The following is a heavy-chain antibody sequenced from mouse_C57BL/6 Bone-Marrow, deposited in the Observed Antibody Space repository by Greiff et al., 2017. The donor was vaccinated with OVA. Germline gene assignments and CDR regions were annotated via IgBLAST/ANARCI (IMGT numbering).Heavy chain of an antibody. CDR1: GYTFTSYG. CDR2: IYPRSGNT. Sequence: VQLKESGAELARPGASVKLSCKASGYTFTSYGISWVKQRTGQGLEWIGEIYPRSGNTYYNEKFKGKATLTADKSSSTAYMELRSLTSEDSAVYFCARFLTVVGAMDYWGQGTSVTVSS. V-gene: IGHV1-81*01. D-gene: IGHD1-1*01. J-gene: IGHJ4*01. CDR3: ARFLTVVGAMDY.